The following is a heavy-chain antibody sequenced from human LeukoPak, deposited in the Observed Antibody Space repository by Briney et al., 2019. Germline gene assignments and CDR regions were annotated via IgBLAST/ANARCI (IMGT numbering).Heavy chain of an antibody. CDR2: VSYSGST. J-gene: IGHJ4*02. CDR3: ARGNAD. V-gene: IGHV4-59*01. CDR1: GGSINSYY. Sequence: SETLSLTCTVSGGSINSYYWSWIRQPPGKGLEWIGYVSYSGSTNYNPSLKSRVTISVDTSKNLFFLKLTSVTAADTALYYCARGNADWGQGTLVTVSS.